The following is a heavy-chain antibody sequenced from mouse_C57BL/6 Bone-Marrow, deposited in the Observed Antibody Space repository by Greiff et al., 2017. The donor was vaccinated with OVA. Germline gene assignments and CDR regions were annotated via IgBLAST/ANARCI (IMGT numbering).Heavy chain of an antibody. CDR3: ARGGYCSSYDYFDY. CDR2: FHPYNDDT. J-gene: IGHJ2*01. D-gene: IGHD1-1*01. Sequence: QVQLQQSGAELVKPGASVKMSCKASGYTFTTYPIEWLKQNHGKSLEWIGNFHPYNDDTKYNEKFKGKATLTVEKSSSTVYLELSRLTSEDSAVYYFARGGYCSSYDYFDYWGQGTTLTVSS. CDR1: GYTFTTYP. V-gene: IGHV1-47*01.